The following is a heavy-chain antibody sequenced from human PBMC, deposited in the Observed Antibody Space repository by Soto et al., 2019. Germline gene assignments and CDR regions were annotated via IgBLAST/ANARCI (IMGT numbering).Heavy chain of an antibody. CDR1: GGTISRYY. D-gene: IGHD2-21*02. CDR2: MYNTGST. V-gene: IGHV4-59*01. Sequence: QVQLQESGPGLVKPSETLSLTCTVSGGTISRYYWSWIRQPPGKGLEWIGYMYNTGSTVYNPSLKSRVTISVDTSMNHFSLKLNAVTSADTAVYYCARDLWGYCGTDCYPLDVWGQGTTVTVSS. J-gene: IGHJ6*02. CDR3: ARDLWGYCGTDCYPLDV.